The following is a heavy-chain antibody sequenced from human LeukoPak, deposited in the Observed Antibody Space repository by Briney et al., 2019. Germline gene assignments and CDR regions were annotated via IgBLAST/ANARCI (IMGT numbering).Heavy chain of an antibody. J-gene: IGHJ4*02. D-gene: IGHD1-26*01. CDR3: ARDSGSYYGVDY. V-gene: IGHV4-61*02. CDR2: IYTSGST. CDR1: GGSISSGSYY. Sequence: PSETLSLTCTVSGGSISSGSYYWSWIRQPAGKGLEWIGRIYTSGSTNYNPPLKSRVTISVDTSKNQFSLKLSSVTAADTAVYYCARDSGSYYGVDYWGQGTLVTVSS.